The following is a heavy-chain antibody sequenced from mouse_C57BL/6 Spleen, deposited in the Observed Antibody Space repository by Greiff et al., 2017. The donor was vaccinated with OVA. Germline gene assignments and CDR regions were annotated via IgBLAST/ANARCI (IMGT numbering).Heavy chain of an antibody. CDR1: GFTFSSYA. D-gene: IGHD4-1*01. CDR2: ISDGGSYT. CDR3: ARDELGTSFAY. V-gene: IGHV5-4*01. Sequence: EVKLVASGGGLVKPGGSLKLSCAASGFTFSSYAMSWVRQTPEKRLEWVATISDGGSYTYYPDNVKGRFTISRDNAKNNLYLQMSHLKSEDTAMYYCARDELGTSFAYWGQGTLVTVSA. J-gene: IGHJ3*01.